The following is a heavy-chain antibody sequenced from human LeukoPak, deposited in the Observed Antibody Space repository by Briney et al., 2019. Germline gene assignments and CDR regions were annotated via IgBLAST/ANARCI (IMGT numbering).Heavy chain of an antibody. J-gene: IGHJ4*02. CDR3: ARYSGTYRDS. D-gene: IGHD1-26*01. CDR2: ITSGSSYI. V-gene: IGHV3-21*01. CDR1: GFNLSSYN. Sequence: GSLKLSCSTSGFNLSSYNMNLVRPAPGEGREWVSSITSGSSYIFYADSVKGRFTISRDNAKNSLYLQMNSLRADDTAVYYCARYSGTYRDSWGQGTLVTVSS.